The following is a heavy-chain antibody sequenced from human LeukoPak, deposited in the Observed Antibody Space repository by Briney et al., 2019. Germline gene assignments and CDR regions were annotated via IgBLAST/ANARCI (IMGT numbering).Heavy chain of an antibody. Sequence: ASVKVSCKASGYTFTSYYMHWVRQAPGQGLEWVGIINPSGGSTSYAQKFQGRVTMTRDMSTSTVYMELSSLRSEDTAVYYCARDSGAVDPRYYFDYWGQGTLVTVSS. CDR2: INPSGGST. CDR1: GYTFTSYY. V-gene: IGHV1-46*01. D-gene: IGHD6-19*01. CDR3: ARDSGAVDPRYYFDY. J-gene: IGHJ4*02.